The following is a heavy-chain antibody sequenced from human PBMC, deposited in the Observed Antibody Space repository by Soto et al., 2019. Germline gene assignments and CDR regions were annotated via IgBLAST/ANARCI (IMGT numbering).Heavy chain of an antibody. D-gene: IGHD2-15*01. CDR3: AKVGYCSGGSCYSDDAFDI. J-gene: IGHJ3*02. Sequence: QVQLVESGGGVVQSGRSLRLSCTASGFIFSTYGMHWVRQAPGKGLEWVALVSSDGSSKFYADSMKGRFTISRDNSKNTLYLQMNSLRTEDTAVYYWAKVGYCSGGSCYSDDAFDIWGQGTVVTVSS. V-gene: IGHV3-30*18. CDR1: GFIFSTYG. CDR2: VSSDGSSK.